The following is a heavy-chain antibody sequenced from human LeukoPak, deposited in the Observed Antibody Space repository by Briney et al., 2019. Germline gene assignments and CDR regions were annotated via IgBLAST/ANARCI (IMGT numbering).Heavy chain of an antibody. CDR3: AKVAAAGYNWFDP. V-gene: IGHV3-66*01. D-gene: IGHD6-13*01. CDR1: GFTVSSNY. J-gene: IGHJ5*02. CDR2: IYSGGST. Sequence: PGGSLRLSCAASGFTVSSNYMSWVRQAPGKGLEWVSVIYSGGSTYYADSVKGRFTISRDNSKNTLYLQMNSLRAEDTAVYYCAKVAAAGYNWFDPWGQGTLVTVSS.